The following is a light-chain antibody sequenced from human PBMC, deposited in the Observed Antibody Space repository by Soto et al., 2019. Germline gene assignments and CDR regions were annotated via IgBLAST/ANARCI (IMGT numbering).Light chain of an antibody. Sequence: RVMTQSPDTLSVSPGERATLSCRASETVRSNLAWYQQKPGQAPRLLIYAASTRATGIPARFIGNGSGTEFTLTISSLQSEDFETYYCQQLRMYPSTFGGGTKVDIK. CDR2: AAS. CDR3: QQLRMYPST. V-gene: IGKV3D-15*01. CDR1: ETVRSN. J-gene: IGKJ4*01.